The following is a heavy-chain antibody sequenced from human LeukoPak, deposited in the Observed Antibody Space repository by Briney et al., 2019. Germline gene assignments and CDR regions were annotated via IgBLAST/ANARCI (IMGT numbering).Heavy chain of an antibody. D-gene: IGHD2-2*01. Sequence: PSETLSLTCTVSGGSINSDYWIWTRQPPGRGLEYVGHIYYSGSTDYNPSLKSRVTISVDTSKNQFSLNLNSLTAADTAVYYCARWYCSSGTCYYLDYWGHGTLVTVSS. J-gene: IGHJ4*01. CDR3: ARWYCSSGTCYYLDY. V-gene: IGHV4-59*01. CDR2: IYYSGST. CDR1: GGSINSDY.